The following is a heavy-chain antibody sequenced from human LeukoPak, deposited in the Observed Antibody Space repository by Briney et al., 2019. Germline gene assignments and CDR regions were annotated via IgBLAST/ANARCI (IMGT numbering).Heavy chain of an antibody. CDR1: GVTLGTHA. D-gene: IGHD3-22*01. J-gene: IGHJ4*02. V-gene: IGHV3-23*01. CDR3: ARAVRYYYDSSDSGFDY. Sequence: PGGSLRLSCSASGVTLGTHAMSWVRQAPGKGLEWVSAISFSGAVTFYADSVKGRFTISRDNAKNTLFLRMNSLRDEDTAVYYCARAVRYYYDSSDSGFDYWGQGTLVTVSS. CDR2: ISFSGAVT.